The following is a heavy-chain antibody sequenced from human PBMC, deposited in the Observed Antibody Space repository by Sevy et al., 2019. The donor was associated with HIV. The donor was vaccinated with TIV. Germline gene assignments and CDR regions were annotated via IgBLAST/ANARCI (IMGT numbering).Heavy chain of an antibody. CDR1: GGTFSSYA. CDR2: MIPIFGTA. CDR3: ARWSPRYDSSGPREDAFDI. D-gene: IGHD3-22*01. V-gene: IGHV1-69*06. Sequence: ASVKVSCKASGGTFSSYAISWVRQAPGQGLEWMGGMIPIFGTANYAQKFQGRVTITADKSTSTAYMELSSLRSEDTAVYYCARWSPRYDSSGPREDAFDIWGQGTMVTVSS. J-gene: IGHJ3*02.